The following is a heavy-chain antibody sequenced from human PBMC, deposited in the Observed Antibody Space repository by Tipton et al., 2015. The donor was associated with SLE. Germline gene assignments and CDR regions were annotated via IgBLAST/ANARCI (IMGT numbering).Heavy chain of an antibody. J-gene: IGHJ4*02. CDR3: AREGVATPDY. Sequence: SLRLSCAASGFTFSSYEVNWVRQAPGKGLEWVSYISSSGSTIYYADSVKGRFTISRDNAKKSLYLQMNSLRAEDTAVYYCAREGVATPDYWGQGTLVTVSS. CDR1: GFTFSSYE. CDR2: ISSSGSTI. D-gene: IGHD4-23*01. V-gene: IGHV3-48*03.